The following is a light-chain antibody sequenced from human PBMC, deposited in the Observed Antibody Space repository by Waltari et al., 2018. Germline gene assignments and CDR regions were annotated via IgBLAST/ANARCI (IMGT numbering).Light chain of an antibody. CDR3: HKYDSSPLWT. J-gene: IGKJ1*01. CDR1: QTVGSTY. CDR2: GAA. V-gene: IGKV3-20*01. Sequence: EIVLTQSPGTLSSSAGESATLSCRASQTVGSTYSAWYQQKPSQAPRLLLYGAATRPHGVPDRLSSRGSGTDLTLIISSLEPEDVAVYYCHKYDSSPLWTFGQGTKVEI.